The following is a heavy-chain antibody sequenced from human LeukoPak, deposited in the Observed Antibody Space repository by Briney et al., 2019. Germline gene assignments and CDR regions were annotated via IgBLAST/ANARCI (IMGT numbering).Heavy chain of an antibody. V-gene: IGHV1-46*01. CDR3: ARDGMRGWYDC. D-gene: IGHD1-26*01. Sequence: ASVKVSCKASGYTFTSYYLHWVRQAPGQGLEWMGVITASGGGTTYAQKFQGRVTMTTISSVSTAYMELSSLTSEDTAVYYCARDGMRGWYDCWGQGTLVTVSS. J-gene: IGHJ5*01. CDR2: ITASGGGT. CDR1: GYTFTSYY.